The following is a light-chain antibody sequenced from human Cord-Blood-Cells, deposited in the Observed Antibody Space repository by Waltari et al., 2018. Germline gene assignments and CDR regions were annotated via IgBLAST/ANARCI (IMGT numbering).Light chain of an antibody. J-gene: IGLJ3*02. CDR3: QTWGTGWV. V-gene: IGLV3-19*01. CDR2: GKN. Sequence: SSELTQDPAVSVALGQTVRITCQGDSLRSYYASWYQQKPGQAPVLVIYGKNNRPSGIPDRFSGSSSGNTASLTITGAQAEDEADYYCQTWGTGWVFGGGTKLTVL. CDR1: SLRSYY.